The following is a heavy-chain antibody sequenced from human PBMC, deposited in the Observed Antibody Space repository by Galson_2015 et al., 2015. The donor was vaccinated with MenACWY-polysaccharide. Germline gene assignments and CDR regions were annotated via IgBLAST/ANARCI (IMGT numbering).Heavy chain of an antibody. CDR3: ARFLGGTLTMTRHYDAFDI. J-gene: IGHJ3*02. CDR1: GYSFTDYW. CDR2: IYPGASDI. D-gene: IGHD4/OR15-4a*01. Sequence: QSGAEVKKPGESLQISCMASGYSFTDYWIGWVRQMPGKGLEWMGIIYPGASDIRYSPSFQGQVSFSADKSTGTAYLQWSSLNAPDTAMYYCARFLGGTLTMTRHYDAFDIWGQGTMVTVSS. V-gene: IGHV5-51*01.